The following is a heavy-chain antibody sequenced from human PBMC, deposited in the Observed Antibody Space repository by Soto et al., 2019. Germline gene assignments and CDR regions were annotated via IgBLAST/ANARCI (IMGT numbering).Heavy chain of an antibody. CDR2: INAGNGNT. J-gene: IGHJ3*02. D-gene: IGHD6-19*01. V-gene: IGHV1-3*01. Sequence: QVQLVQSGAEVKKPGASVKVSCKASGYTFTSYAMHWVRQAPGQRLEWMGWINAGNGNTKYSQKFQGRVTITRDTSGSTAYMELSSLRSEDTAVYYCAREYFSSGSAFDIWGQGTMVTVSS. CDR3: AREYFSSGSAFDI. CDR1: GYTFTSYA.